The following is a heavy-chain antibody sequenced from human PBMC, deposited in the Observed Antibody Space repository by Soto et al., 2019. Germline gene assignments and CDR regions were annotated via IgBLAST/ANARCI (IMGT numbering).Heavy chain of an antibody. Sequence: EMQLVESGGGLVQPGGSLRLSCAASGFSFRTFWMAWVRQAPGKGLEWVANINQDESEKHYVDSVKGRFTISRDNAKSSLYLQMNYLRVEDTAVYYCVSSNIVGRPGGGQGTMVTVSS. CDR3: VSSNIVGRPG. J-gene: IGHJ3*01. V-gene: IGHV3-7*01. CDR1: GFSFRTFW. D-gene: IGHD6-6*01. CDR2: INQDESEK.